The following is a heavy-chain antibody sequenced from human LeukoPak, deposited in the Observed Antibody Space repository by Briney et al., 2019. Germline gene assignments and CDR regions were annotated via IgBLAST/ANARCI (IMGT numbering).Heavy chain of an antibody. Sequence: GGSLRLSCAASGFTVSSNYMSWVRQAPGKGLEWVSVIYSGGSTYYADSVKGRFTISRDNSKNTLYLQMNSLRAEDTAVYYCARVRGYSGCALGYWGQGPVVTVSS. CDR2: IYSGGST. J-gene: IGHJ4*02. CDR3: ARVRGYSGCALGY. D-gene: IGHD5-12*01. CDR1: GFTVSSNY. V-gene: IGHV3-66*01.